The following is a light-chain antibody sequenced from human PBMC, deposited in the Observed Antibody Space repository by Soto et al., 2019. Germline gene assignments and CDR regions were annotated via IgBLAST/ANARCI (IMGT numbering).Light chain of an antibody. V-gene: IGKV1-33*01. Sequence: DIPMTQSPSSLSASVGDRVTISCQASQDISNSLNWYQQIPGKAPKLLIYDASNLETGVPSRFSGSGSGTDFTFTISSLQPEDIATYYCQQYVNFPLTFGQGTRLEIK. CDR3: QQYVNFPLT. J-gene: IGKJ5*01. CDR2: DAS. CDR1: QDISNS.